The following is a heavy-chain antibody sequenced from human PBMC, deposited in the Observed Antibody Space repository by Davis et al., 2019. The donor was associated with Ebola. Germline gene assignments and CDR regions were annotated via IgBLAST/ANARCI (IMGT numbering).Heavy chain of an antibody. V-gene: IGHV4-61*01. CDR2: IYYSGST. Sequence: PSETLSLTCTVSGGSVSSGSYYWSWIRQPPGKGLEWIGYIYYSGSTYYNPSLKSRVTISVDTSKNQFSLKLSSVTAADTAVYYCARHHWSWDTAMVNYGMDVWGQGATVTVSS. D-gene: IGHD5-18*01. CDR1: GGSVSSGSYY. CDR3: ARHHWSWDTAMVNYGMDV. J-gene: IGHJ6*02.